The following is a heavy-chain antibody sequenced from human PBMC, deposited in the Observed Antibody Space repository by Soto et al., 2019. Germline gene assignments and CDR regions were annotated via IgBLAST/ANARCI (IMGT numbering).Heavy chain of an antibody. V-gene: IGHV3-30*18. J-gene: IGHJ4*02. CDR2: ISYDGSNK. CDR1: GFTFSSYG. CDR3: AKSRDIVAEGYFDY. Sequence: LRLSCAASGFTFSSYGMHWVRQAPGKGLEWVAVISYDGSNKYYADSVKGRFTISRDNSKNTLYLQMNSLRAEDTAVYYCAKSRDIVAEGYFDYWGQGTLVTVSS. D-gene: IGHD5-12*01.